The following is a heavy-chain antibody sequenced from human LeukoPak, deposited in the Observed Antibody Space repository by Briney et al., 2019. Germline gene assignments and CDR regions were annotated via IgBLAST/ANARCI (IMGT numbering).Heavy chain of an antibody. CDR2: MNPNSGNT. D-gene: IGHD5-24*01. CDR3: ARGVSMDYDGYNYWFDP. Sequence: ASVKVSCKASGYTFTSYDINWVRQATGQGLEWMGWMNPNSGNTGYPQKFQGRVTMTRNTSISTAYMELSSLRSEDTAVYYCARGVSMDYDGYNYWFDPWGQGTLVTVSS. J-gene: IGHJ5*02. CDR1: GYTFTSYD. V-gene: IGHV1-8*01.